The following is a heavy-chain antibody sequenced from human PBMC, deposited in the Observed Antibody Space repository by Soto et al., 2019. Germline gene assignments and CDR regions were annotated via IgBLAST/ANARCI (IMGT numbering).Heavy chain of an antibody. CDR3: ARDYGGIASSREGGNWFDP. J-gene: IGHJ5*02. D-gene: IGHD6-13*01. CDR1: GYTFTSYG. Sequence: ASVKVSCKASGYTFTSYGISWVRQAPGQGLEWMGWISAYNGNTNYAQKLQGRVTMTTDTSTSTAYMELRSLRSGDTAVYYCARDYGGIASSREGGNWFDPWGQGTLVTVSS. CDR2: ISAYNGNT. V-gene: IGHV1-18*04.